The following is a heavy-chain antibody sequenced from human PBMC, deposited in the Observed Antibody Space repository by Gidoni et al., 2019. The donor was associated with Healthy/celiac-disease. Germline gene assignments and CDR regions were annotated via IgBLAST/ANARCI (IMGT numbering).Heavy chain of an antibody. J-gene: IGHJ4*02. Sequence: LSCAASGFPFSSYGMHWVRQAPGKGLEWVAVIWYDGSNKYYADSVTGRFTSSRDNSKNSLYLHMNSLRAVDTAVYYCASDRVKNCCRDCYSGFDYWGQGTLVTVSS. CDR1: GFPFSSYG. CDR3: ASDRVKNCCRDCYSGFDY. CDR2: IWYDGSNK. D-gene: IGHD2-21*02. V-gene: IGHV3-33*01.